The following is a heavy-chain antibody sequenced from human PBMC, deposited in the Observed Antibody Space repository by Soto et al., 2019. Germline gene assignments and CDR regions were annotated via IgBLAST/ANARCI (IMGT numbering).Heavy chain of an antibody. V-gene: IGHV3-30*18. CDR2: ISYDGSNK. Sequence: QVQLVESGGGVVQPGRSLRLSCAASGFTFSSYGMHWVRQAPGKGLEWVAVISYDGSNKYYADSVKGRFTISRDNSKNTLYLQMNSLRAEDTAVYYCAKASSSGRPFNGMDVWGQGTTVTVSS. J-gene: IGHJ6*02. CDR1: GFTFSSYG. CDR3: AKASSSGRPFNGMDV. D-gene: IGHD6-13*01.